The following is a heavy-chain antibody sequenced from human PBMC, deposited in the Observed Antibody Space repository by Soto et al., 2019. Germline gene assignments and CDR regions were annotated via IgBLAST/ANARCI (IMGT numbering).Heavy chain of an antibody. CDR2: TYYRSKWYD. Sequence: PSQTLSLTCAISGDSLSSNRAAWNWIRQSPSRGLEYLGRTYYRSKWYDESPVSVKSRITINRDTSKNQFSLQLNSVTPEDTAVYYCVRGLRRDGYVYEVLDYWGPGTLVTVSS. D-gene: IGHD5-12*01. J-gene: IGHJ4*02. CDR3: VRGLRRDGYVYEVLDY. V-gene: IGHV6-1*01. CDR1: GDSLSSNRAA.